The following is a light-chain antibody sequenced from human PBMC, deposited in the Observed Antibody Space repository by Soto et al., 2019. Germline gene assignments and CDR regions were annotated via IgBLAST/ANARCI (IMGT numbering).Light chain of an antibody. CDR1: SSNIGANSD. Sequence: QSALTQPPSVSGAPGQRVTISCTGSSSNIGANSDVHWYQQLTGAAPKLLIYGNTNRPSGVSDRFSASKSGTSASLAITGLQAEDEADYYCQSYDNSLSGFEVFXPATKVAV. CDR3: QSYDNSLSGFEV. V-gene: IGLV1-40*01. J-gene: IGLJ1*01. CDR2: GNT.